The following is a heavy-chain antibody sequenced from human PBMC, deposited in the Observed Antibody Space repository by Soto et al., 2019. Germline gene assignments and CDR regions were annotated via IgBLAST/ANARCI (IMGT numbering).Heavy chain of an antibody. CDR2: IYYSGST. CDR1: GGSISSYY. J-gene: IGHJ4*02. CDR3: AREGDYADLTY. V-gene: IGHV4-59*01. D-gene: IGHD4-17*01. Sequence: ETLSLTCTVSGGSISSYYWSWIRQPPGKGLEWIGYIYYSGSTNYNPSLKSRVTISVDTSKNQFSLKLSSVTAADTAVYYCAREGDYADLTYWGQGTLVTVSS.